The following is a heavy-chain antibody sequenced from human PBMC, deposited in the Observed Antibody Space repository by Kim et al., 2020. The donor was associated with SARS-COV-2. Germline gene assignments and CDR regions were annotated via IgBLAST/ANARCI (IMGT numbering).Heavy chain of an antibody. D-gene: IGHD6-13*01. V-gene: IGHV1-46*01. CDR1: GYTFTSYY. J-gene: IGHJ3*02. CDR3: AIGIAADDDAFDI. CDR2: INPSGGST. Sequence: ASVKVSCKASGYTFTSYYMHWVRQAPGQGLEWMGIINPSGGSTSYARKFQGRVTMTRDTSTSTVYMELSSLRSEDTAVYYCAIGIAADDDAFDIWGQGTMVTVSS.